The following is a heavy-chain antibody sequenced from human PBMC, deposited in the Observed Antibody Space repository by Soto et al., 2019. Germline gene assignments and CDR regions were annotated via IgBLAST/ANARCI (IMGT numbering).Heavy chain of an antibody. CDR1: GFTFSSYS. D-gene: IGHD6-19*01. J-gene: IGHJ4*02. V-gene: IGHV3-21*01. Sequence: GGSLRLSCAASGFTFSSYSMNWVRQAPGKGLEWVSSISSSSSYIYYADSVKGRFTISRDNAKNSLYLQMNSLRAEDTAVYYCARDGSSGWYEEGSHFDYWGQGTLVTVSS. CDR2: ISSSSSYI. CDR3: ARDGSSGWYEEGSHFDY.